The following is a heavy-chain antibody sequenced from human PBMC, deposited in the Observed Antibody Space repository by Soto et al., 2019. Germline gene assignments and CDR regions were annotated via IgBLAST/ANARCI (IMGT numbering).Heavy chain of an antibody. J-gene: IGHJ5*02. Sequence: SETLSLTCTVSGGSISSYYWSWIRQPPGKGLEWIGYIYYSGSTNYNPSLKSRVTISVDTSKNQFSLKLSSVTAADTAVYYCARARGYYYGSGSYSSSWPYNWFDPWGQGTLVTVSS. CDR2: IYYSGST. CDR3: ARARGYYYGSGSYSSSWPYNWFDP. V-gene: IGHV4-59*01. D-gene: IGHD3-10*01. CDR1: GGSISSYY.